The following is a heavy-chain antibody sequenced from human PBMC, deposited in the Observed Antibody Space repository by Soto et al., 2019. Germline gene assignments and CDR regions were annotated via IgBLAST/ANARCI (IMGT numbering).Heavy chain of an antibody. D-gene: IGHD4-17*01. CDR3: AKSRVALTTVTTFDP. Sequence: GGSLRLSCAASGFTFSSYTMSWVRQAPGKGLEWVSAISGSGGSTYYADSVKGRFTISRDNSKNTLYLQMNSLRAEDTAVYYCAKSRVALTTVTTFDPWGQGTLVTVSS. J-gene: IGHJ5*02. V-gene: IGHV3-23*01. CDR1: GFTFSSYT. CDR2: ISGSGGST.